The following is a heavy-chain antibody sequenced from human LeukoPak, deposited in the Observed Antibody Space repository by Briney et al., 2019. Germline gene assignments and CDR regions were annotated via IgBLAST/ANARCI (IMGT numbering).Heavy chain of an antibody. Sequence: ASVKVSCKASGGTFSSYAISWVRQAPGQGLEWMGGIIPIFGTANYAQKFQGRVTITTDESTSTAYMELSSLRSEDTAVYYCATDRPYYYDSSGYPGHAFDIWGQGTMVTVSS. J-gene: IGHJ3*02. CDR1: GGTFSSYA. V-gene: IGHV1-69*05. D-gene: IGHD3-22*01. CDR2: IIPIFGTA. CDR3: ATDRPYYYDSSGYPGHAFDI.